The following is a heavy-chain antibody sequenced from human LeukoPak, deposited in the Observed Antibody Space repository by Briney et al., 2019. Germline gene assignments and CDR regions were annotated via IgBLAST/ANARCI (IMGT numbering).Heavy chain of an antibody. CDR3: ATDIRLDYYDSSGYNY. J-gene: IGHJ4*02. D-gene: IGHD3-22*01. CDR1: GYTLTELS. Sequence: ASVKVSCKVSGYTLTELSMHRVRQAPGKGLEWMGGFDPEDGETIYAQKFQGRVTMTEDTSTDTAYMELSSLRSEDTAVYYCATDIRLDYYDSSGYNYWGQGTLVTVSS. CDR2: FDPEDGET. V-gene: IGHV1-24*01.